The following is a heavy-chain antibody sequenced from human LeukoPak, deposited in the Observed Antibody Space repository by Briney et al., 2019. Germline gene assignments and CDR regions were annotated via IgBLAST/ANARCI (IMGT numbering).Heavy chain of an antibody. Sequence: ASVKVSCKASGYTFTSYDINWVRQATGQGLEWMGWMNPNSGNTGYAQKFQGRVTMTRNTSISTAYMELSSLRSEDTAVYYCAREGPFGDPNWFDPWGQGTLVTVSS. CDR1: GYTFTSYD. D-gene: IGHD4-17*01. CDR2: MNPNSGNT. J-gene: IGHJ5*02. CDR3: AREGPFGDPNWFDP. V-gene: IGHV1-8*01.